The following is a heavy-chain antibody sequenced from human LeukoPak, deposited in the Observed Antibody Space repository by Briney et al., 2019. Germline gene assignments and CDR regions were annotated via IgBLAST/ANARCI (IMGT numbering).Heavy chain of an antibody. D-gene: IGHD3-22*01. CDR2: ITYSGGST. V-gene: IGHV3-23*01. J-gene: IGHJ4*02. CDR3: AKHSHDGSAPYYEVQLDY. CDR1: GFTFTSYG. Sequence: GGSLRLSCAASGFTFTSYGMSWFRQAPGKGLEWVSSITYSGGSTYYADSVKGRFTISRDNSKNTVYLQMSSLRAEDTAMYYCAKHSHDGSAPYYEVQLDYWGQGTLVTVSS.